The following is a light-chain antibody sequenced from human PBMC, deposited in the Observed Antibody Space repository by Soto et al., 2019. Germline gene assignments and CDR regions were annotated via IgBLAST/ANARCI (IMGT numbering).Light chain of an antibody. J-gene: IGKJ2*01. CDR3: QQYGESPYT. V-gene: IGKV3-20*01. CDR2: AAS. Sequence: EIVLTQSPGTLSLSPGERATLSCRAGQSVSSNHLAWYQQKPGQAPRLLIFAASGRPAVIPDRFRGSGSGTDFTLTIDRVEPEDFAVYYCQQYGESPYTFAQGTKLEIK. CDR1: QSVSSNH.